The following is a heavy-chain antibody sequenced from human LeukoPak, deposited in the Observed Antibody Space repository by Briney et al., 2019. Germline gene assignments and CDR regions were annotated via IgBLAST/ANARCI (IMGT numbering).Heavy chain of an antibody. CDR1: GGSISSYY. V-gene: IGHV4-59*01. CDR2: IYYTGST. J-gene: IGHJ5*02. Sequence: SETLSLTCTVSGGSISSYYWSWIRQPPGKGLEWIGHIYYTGSTNYNPSLKSRVSISFDTSRTQFSLQLRSVTAADTAVYYCARLYGRGNRFDHWGQGTLVTVSS. D-gene: IGHD4-17*01. CDR3: ARLYGRGNRFDH.